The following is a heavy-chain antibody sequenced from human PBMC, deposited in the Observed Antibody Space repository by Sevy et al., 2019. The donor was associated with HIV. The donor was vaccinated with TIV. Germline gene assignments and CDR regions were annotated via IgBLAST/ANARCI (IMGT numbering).Heavy chain of an antibody. CDR3: AREPPYSAATPYFQH. CDR2: IKQDGSEK. V-gene: IGHV3-7*01. D-gene: IGHD6-25*01. Sequence: GGSLRLSCAASGFTFSSYWMSWVRQAPGKGLEWVANIKQDGSEKYYVDSVKGRFTIFRDNAKNSLFLQMNSLRAEDKAVYYCAREPPYSAATPYFQHWGQGTLVTVSS. J-gene: IGHJ1*01. CDR1: GFTFSSYW.